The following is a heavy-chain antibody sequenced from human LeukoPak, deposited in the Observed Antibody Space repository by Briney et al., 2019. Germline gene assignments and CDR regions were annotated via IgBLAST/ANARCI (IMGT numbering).Heavy chain of an antibody. J-gene: IGHJ4*02. V-gene: IGHV1-18*01. D-gene: IGHD4-17*01. CDR1: GYTFTSYG. CDR2: ISAYNGNT. Sequence: GASVKVSCKASGYTFTSYGISWVRQAPGQGLEWMGWISAYNGNTNYAQKLQGRVTMTTDTSTSTAYMELRSLRSDDTAVYYCARWQTVACNRYYFDYWGQGTLVTVSS. CDR3: ARWQTVACNRYYFDY.